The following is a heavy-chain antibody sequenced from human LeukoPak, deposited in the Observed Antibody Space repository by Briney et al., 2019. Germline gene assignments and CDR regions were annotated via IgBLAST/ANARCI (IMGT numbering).Heavy chain of an antibody. CDR3: ARRFGRKFGARFYYYHYMDV. V-gene: IGHV4-34*01. CDR2: INHSGST. D-gene: IGHD3-10*01. J-gene: IGHJ6*03. Sequence: SQTLSLTCAVYGGSFSGYYWNWIRQPPGKGLEWIGEINHSGSTNYNPSLKSRVTISVDTSKNQFSLRLTSVTAADTAVYYCARRFGRKFGARFYYYHYMDVWGKGTTVTISS. CDR1: GGSFSGYY.